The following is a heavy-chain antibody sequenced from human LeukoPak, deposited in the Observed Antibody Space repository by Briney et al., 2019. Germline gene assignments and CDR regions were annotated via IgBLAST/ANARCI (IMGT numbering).Heavy chain of an antibody. CDR1: GFIVRSNY. CDR2: IYNDGRT. J-gene: IGHJ4*02. CDR3: ARESGYAVGDF. D-gene: IGHD2-2*01. Sequence: GGSLRLSCAASGFIVRSNYMSWFRQAPGKGLGWASVIYNDGRTYYADSVKGRFIISKDISKNTLYLQMNNLRADDTALYYCARESGYAVGDFWGRGTLVTVSS. V-gene: IGHV3-53*01.